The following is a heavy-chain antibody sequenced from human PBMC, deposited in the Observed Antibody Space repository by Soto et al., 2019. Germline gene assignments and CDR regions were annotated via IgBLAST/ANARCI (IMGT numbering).Heavy chain of an antibody. V-gene: IGHV3-23*01. D-gene: IGHD1-26*01. J-gene: IGHJ4*02. CDR1: GFTFSSYG. CDR3: AKASAPGGTYFPLWF. Sequence: PGGSLRLSXAASGFTFSSYGMSWVRQAPGKGLEWVSSISGSGGSTYYADSVKGRFTISRDNSKNTLYLQMNSLRAEDTAVYYCAKASAPGGTYFPLWFWGQGTLVTVSS. CDR2: ISGSGGST.